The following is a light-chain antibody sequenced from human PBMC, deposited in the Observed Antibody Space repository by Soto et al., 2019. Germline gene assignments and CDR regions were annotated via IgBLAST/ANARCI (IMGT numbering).Light chain of an antibody. V-gene: IGLV4-69*01. J-gene: IGLJ2*01. Sequence: QSVLTQSPSASASLGASVKLTCTLSSGHSSYAIAWHQQKPEEGPRYLMKLKSDGSHRKGDGIPDRFSGSSSGAERYLTISSLHSEDEADYYCQTWDSAIRVFGGGTKLTVL. CDR3: QTWDSAIRV. CDR2: LKSDGSH. CDR1: SGHSSYA.